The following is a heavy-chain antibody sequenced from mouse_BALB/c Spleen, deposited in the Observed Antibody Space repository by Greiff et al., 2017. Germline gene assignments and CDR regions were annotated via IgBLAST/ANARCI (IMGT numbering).Heavy chain of an antibody. CDR1: GYSITSGYY. CDR2: ISYDGSN. CDR3: ASKYGNYDAMDY. Sequence: EVHLVESGSGLVKPSQSLSLTCSVTGYSITSGYYWNWIRQFPGNKLEWMGYISYDGSNNYNPSLKNRISITRDTSKNQFFLKLNSVTTEDTATYYCASKYGNYDAMDYWGQGTSVTVSS. V-gene: IGHV3-6*02. D-gene: IGHD2-10*02. J-gene: IGHJ4*01.